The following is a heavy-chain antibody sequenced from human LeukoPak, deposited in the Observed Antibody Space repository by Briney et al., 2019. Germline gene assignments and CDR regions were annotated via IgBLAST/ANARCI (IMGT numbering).Heavy chain of an antibody. V-gene: IGHV3-21*01. CDR3: ARGSQALSFDY. Sequence: PGGSLRLSCAASGFSVSSNHMSWVRQAPGKGLEWVSSISSSSSYIYYADSVKGRFTISRDNAKNSLYLQMNSLRAEDTAVYYCARGSQALSFDYWGQGTLVTVSS. J-gene: IGHJ4*02. CDR2: ISSSSSYI. D-gene: IGHD2-15*01. CDR1: GFSVSSNH.